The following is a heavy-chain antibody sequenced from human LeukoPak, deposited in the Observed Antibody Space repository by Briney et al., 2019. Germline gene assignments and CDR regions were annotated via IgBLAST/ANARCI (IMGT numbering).Heavy chain of an antibody. CDR2: VYTSGSA. D-gene: IGHD2-15*01. CDR3: AKCLLSRGAFDY. Sequence: SQTLSLTCTVSGDSISSRSYYWSWIRQPAGKGLEWIGRVYTSGSANYNPSLKSRVTMSVDTSKNQFSLKLSSVTAADTAVYYCAKCLLSRGAFDYWGQGTLVTVSS. V-gene: IGHV4-61*02. CDR1: GDSISSRSYY. J-gene: IGHJ4*02.